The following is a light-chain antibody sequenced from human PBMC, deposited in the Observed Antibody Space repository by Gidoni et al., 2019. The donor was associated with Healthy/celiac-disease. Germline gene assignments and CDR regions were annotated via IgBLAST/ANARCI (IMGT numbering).Light chain of an antibody. CDR1: KLGYKY. CDR2: QDS. J-gene: IGLJ2*01. CDR3: QAWDSSTVV. V-gene: IGLV3-1*01. Sequence: SYELPQPPSVSVSPGQTASITCSGDKLGYKYSCWYQQKPGQSPVLVIYQDSKRPSGIPERFSGSNSGNTATLTISGTQAMDEADYYCQAWDSSTVVFGGGTKLTVL.